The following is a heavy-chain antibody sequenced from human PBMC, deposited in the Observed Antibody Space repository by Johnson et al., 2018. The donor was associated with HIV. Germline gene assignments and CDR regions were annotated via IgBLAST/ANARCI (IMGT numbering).Heavy chain of an antibody. V-gene: IGHV3-13*01. CDR3: ARGGYSGYLGGHDAFDI. CDR2: IGTAGDT. J-gene: IGHJ3*02. CDR1: GFSFSDYD. D-gene: IGHD5-12*01. Sequence: VQLVESGGGLVKPGGSLRLSCAASGFSFSDYDMHWVRQLTGKSLEWVSAIGTAGDTFYPGSVKGRFTISRENPKNSLYLQMNSLRAEDTAVYYCARGGYSGYLGGHDAFDIWGQGNMGTVSS.